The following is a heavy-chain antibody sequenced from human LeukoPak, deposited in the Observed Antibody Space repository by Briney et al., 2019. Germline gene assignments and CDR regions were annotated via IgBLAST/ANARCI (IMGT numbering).Heavy chain of an antibody. CDR2: IRYDGSNK. D-gene: IGHD2-2*01. V-gene: IGHV3-30*02. CDR1: GFTFSSYG. J-gene: IGHJ4*02. CDR3: AKKGGIVVVPAALDY. Sequence: GGSLRLSCAASGFTFSSYGMHWIRQAPGKGLEWVAFIRYDGSNKYYADSVKGRFTISRDNSKNTLYLQMNSLRAEDTAVYHCAKKGGIVVVPAALDYWGQGTLVTVSS.